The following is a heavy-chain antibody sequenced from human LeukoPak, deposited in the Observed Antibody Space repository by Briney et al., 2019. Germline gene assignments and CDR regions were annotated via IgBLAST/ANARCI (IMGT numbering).Heavy chain of an antibody. CDR1: GFTFSSYG. V-gene: IGHV3-30*18. J-gene: IGHJ4*02. Sequence: GGSLRLSCAASGFTFSSYGMHWVRQAPGKGLEWVAVISYDGSNKYYADSVKGRFTISRDNSKNTLYLQMSSLRAEDTAVYYCAKDHDLNFDYWGQGTLVTVSS. CDR2: ISYDGSNK. CDR3: AKDHDLNFDY. D-gene: IGHD2-21*02.